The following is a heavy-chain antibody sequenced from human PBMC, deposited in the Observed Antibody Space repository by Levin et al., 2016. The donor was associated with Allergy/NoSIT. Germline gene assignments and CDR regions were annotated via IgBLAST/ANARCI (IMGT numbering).Heavy chain of an antibody. D-gene: IGHD4-17*01. CDR3: ARRPGGDYGDEEPDWYFDL. CDR2: IRYDGSNK. Sequence: VRQAPGKGLEWVAFIRYDGSNKYYADSVKGRFTISRDNSKNTLYLQMNSLRAEDTAVYYCARRPGGDYGDEEPDWYFDLWGRGTLVTVSS. V-gene: IGHV3-30*02. J-gene: IGHJ2*01.